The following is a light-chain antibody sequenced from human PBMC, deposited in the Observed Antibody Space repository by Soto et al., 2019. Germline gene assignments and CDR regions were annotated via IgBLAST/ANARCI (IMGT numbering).Light chain of an antibody. V-gene: IGKV3-15*01. Sequence: EILMTQSPATLSVSPGERATLSCRASQSVRNKLAWYQQKPGQAPRLLIYGASTRATGIPARLSGSGSGTEFTLTISSLKSEDFAVYYCQQYNDWWTFGQGTKVDI. CDR3: QQYNDWWT. CDR1: QSVRNK. J-gene: IGKJ1*01. CDR2: GAS.